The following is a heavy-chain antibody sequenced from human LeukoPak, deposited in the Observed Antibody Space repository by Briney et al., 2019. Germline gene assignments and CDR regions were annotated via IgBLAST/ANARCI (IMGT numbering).Heavy chain of an antibody. D-gene: IGHD3-16*01. CDR2: INPNSGGT. J-gene: IGHJ4*02. CDR1: GYTFTGYY. V-gene: IGHV1-2*02. Sequence: ASVKVSCKASGYTFTGYYMHWVRQAPGQGLEWMGWINPNSGGTNYAQKFQGRVTMTRDTSISTAYMELSRLRSDDTAVYYCARDGGGEGGPYYFDYWGQGTLVTVSS. CDR3: ARDGGGEGGPYYFDY.